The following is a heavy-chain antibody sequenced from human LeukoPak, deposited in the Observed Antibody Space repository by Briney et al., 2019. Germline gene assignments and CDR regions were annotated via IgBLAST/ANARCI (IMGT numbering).Heavy chain of an antibody. J-gene: IGHJ4*02. CDR3: AKDGRGRTFFGDIEY. CDR1: GFTFSLYG. CDR2: ISNDGDSE. D-gene: IGHD3-10*01. V-gene: IGHV3-30*18. Sequence: GGSLRLSCAASGFTFSLYGMHWVHQAPGKGLEWVALISNDGDSEYYIDSVKGRFTISRDNAKDTLYLQMNSLRGEDTAVYYCAKDGRGRTFFGDIEYWGQGTLVAVSS.